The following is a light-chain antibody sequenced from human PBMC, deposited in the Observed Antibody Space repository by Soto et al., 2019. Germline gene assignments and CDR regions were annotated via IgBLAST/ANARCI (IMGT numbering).Light chain of an antibody. CDR2: DVS. Sequence: DIQMTQSPSTLSASVGDRVTITCRASQSIGDSLAWYRQKPGKAPYLLISDVSSLERGVPSRFSGSGSGTEFTLTISCLQSEDFATYYCQQYYSYRRTFGQGTKVDIK. CDR3: QQYYSYRRT. CDR1: QSIGDS. V-gene: IGKV1-5*01. J-gene: IGKJ1*01.